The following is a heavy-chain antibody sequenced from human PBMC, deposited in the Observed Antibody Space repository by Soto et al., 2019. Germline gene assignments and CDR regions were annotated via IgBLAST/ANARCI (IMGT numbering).Heavy chain of an antibody. Sequence: GGSLRLSCAASGFTFSSYAMCWVRQAPGKGLEWVSAISGSGGSTYYADSVKGRFTISTDNSKNTLYLQMNSLRAEDTAVYYCAKEILLEPLLNWFDSWGQGTLVTVSS. V-gene: IGHV3-23*01. D-gene: IGHD1-1*01. CDR2: ISGSGGST. J-gene: IGHJ5*01. CDR1: GFTFSSYA. CDR3: AKEILLEPLLNWFDS.